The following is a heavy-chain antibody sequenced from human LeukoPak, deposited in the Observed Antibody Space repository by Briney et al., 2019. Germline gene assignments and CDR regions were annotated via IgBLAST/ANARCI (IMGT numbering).Heavy chain of an antibody. J-gene: IGHJ5*02. V-gene: IGHV1-18*01. CDR3: ARDQNFSRRSGYFDP. CDR2: IGGYNGLT. D-gene: IGHD6-25*01. CDR1: GYTFTTSG. Sequence: ASVKVSCKASGYTFTTSGISWVRQAPGQGLEWLGWIGGYNGLTNYAQKVQGRVTMTTDTSTKTAYMELRSLGSDDTAVYYCARDQNFSRRSGYFDPWGQGALVTVSS.